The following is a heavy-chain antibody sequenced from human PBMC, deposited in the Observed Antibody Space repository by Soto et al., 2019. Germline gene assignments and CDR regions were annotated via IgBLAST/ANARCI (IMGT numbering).Heavy chain of an antibody. J-gene: IGHJ4*02. V-gene: IGHV4-34*01. Sequence: QVQLQQWGAGLLKPSETLSLTCAVYGGSFSGYYWSWIRQPPGKGLEWIGEINHSGSTNYNLSLKSRVTISVDTSKNQFSLKLSSVTAADTAVYYCARRRGYHTPRDFDYWGQGTLVTVSS. D-gene: IGHD6-25*01. CDR2: INHSGST. CDR3: ARRRGYHTPRDFDY. CDR1: GGSFSGYY.